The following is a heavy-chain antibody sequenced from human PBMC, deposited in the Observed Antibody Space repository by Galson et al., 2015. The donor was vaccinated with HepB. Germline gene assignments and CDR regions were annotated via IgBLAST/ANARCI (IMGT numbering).Heavy chain of an antibody. CDR2: INHSGST. Sequence: LSLTCAVYGGSFSGYYWSWIRQPPGKGLEWIGEINHSGSTNYNPSLKSRVTISVDTSKNQFSLKLSSVTAADTAVYYCARGVAMATIRGDFDYWGQGTLVTVSS. V-gene: IGHV4-34*01. J-gene: IGHJ4*02. CDR3: ARGVAMATIRGDFDY. CDR1: GGSFSGYY. D-gene: IGHD5-24*01.